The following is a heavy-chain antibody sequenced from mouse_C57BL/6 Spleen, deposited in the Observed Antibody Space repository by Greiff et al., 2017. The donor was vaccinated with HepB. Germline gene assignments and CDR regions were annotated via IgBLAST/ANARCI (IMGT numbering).Heavy chain of an antibody. V-gene: IGHV5-9*01. CDR2: ISGGGGNT. J-gene: IGHJ2*01. CDR3: VRRPYYFDY. CDR1: GFTFSSYT. Sequence: EVMLVESGGGLVKPGGSLKLSCAASGFTFSSYTMSWVRQTPEKRLEWVATISGGGGNTYYPDSVKGRFTISRDNAKNTLYLQMSSLRSEDTALYYCVRRPYYFDYWGQGTTLTVSS.